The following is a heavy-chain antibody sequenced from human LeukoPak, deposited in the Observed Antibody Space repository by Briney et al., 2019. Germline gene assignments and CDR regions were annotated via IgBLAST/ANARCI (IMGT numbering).Heavy chain of an antibody. D-gene: IGHD6-6*01. Sequence: SETLSLTCTVSGGSVRTYYWSWIRQPAGKALEWIGRIHTSGSTDYNPSLESRVSMSVDTSKNQFSLKLRSVTAADTAVYYCAREGSMTARPFVSIDYWGQGTLVTVSS. V-gene: IGHV4-4*07. CDR1: GGSVRTYY. CDR2: IHTSGST. J-gene: IGHJ4*02. CDR3: AREGSMTARPFVSIDY.